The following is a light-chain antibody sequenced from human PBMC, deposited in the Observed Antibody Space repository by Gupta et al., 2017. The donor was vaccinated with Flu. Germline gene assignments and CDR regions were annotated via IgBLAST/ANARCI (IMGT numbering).Light chain of an antibody. CDR2: KNN. CDR3: AAWDDSLLRV. V-gene: IGLV1-44*01. Sequence: VLAQPPSASGPPGQSVIISCSGSSSNIGSHTVSWYQQLPGTAPKLLLYKNNQRPSGVPDRFSGSKSGTSASLTISGLQAEDEADYYCAAWDDSLLRVFGGGTKVTVL. CDR1: SSNIGSHT. J-gene: IGLJ3*02.